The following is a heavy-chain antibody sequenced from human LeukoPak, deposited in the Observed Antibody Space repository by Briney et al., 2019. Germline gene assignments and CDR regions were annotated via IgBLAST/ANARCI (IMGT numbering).Heavy chain of an antibody. Sequence: GGSLRLSCAASGFTFSSYSMNWVRQAPGKGLEWVSSISSSSSYIYYADSVKGRFTISRDNAKNSLYLQMNSLRAEDTAVYYCARDEGVVVTATLIDYWGQGTLVTVSS. V-gene: IGHV3-21*01. CDR1: GFTFSSYS. CDR3: ARDEGVVVTATLIDY. J-gene: IGHJ4*02. CDR2: ISSSSSYI. D-gene: IGHD2-21*02.